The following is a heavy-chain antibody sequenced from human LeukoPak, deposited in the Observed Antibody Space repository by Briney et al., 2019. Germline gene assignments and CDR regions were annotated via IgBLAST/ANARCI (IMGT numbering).Heavy chain of an antibody. CDR3: ARGADYDILTGFDY. Sequence: PSETLSLTCTVSGGSLSSYYWSWIRQPPGKGLEWIGYIYYSGSTNYNPSLTSRVTISVDTSKNQFSLKLSSVTAADTAVYYCARGADYDILTGFDYWGQGTLVTVSS. V-gene: IGHV4-59*01. J-gene: IGHJ4*02. CDR2: IYYSGST. D-gene: IGHD3-9*01. CDR1: GGSLSSYY.